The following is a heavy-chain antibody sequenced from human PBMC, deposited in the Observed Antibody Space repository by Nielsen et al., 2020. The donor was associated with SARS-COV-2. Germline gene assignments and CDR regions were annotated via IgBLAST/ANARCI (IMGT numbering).Heavy chain of an antibody. CDR2: FDPEDGET. D-gene: IGHD6-19*01. J-gene: IGHJ3*02. CDR3: ATTGIAVAGIFFDI. Sequence: ASVKVSCKVSGYTLTELSMHWVRQAPGKGLEWMGGFDPEDGETIYAQKFQGRVTMTEDTSTDTAYMELSSLRSEDTAVYYCATTGIAVAGIFFDIWGQRTMVTVSS. V-gene: IGHV1-24*01. CDR1: GYTLTELS.